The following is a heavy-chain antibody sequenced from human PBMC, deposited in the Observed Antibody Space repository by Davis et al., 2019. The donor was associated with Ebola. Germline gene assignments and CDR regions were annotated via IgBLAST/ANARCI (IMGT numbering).Heavy chain of an antibody. V-gene: IGHV1-3*01. CDR1: VYIFTSYA. D-gene: IGHD2-15*01. J-gene: IGHJ4*02. Sequence: SVPVSCLASVYIFTSYAMHWLRQAPGQRLEWMGWINAGNGNTKYSQKFQGRVTITRDISASTAYMELSSLRSEDTAVYYCAPYCSGGSCYSGYWGQGTLVTVSS. CDR2: INAGNGNT. CDR3: APYCSGGSCYSGY.